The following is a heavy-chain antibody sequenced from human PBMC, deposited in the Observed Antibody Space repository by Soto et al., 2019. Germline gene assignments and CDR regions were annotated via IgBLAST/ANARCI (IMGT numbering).Heavy chain of an antibody. CDR3: ARDLGSSWYPEYFQH. CDR2: ISSSSSTI. V-gene: IGHV3-48*01. Sequence: ESGGGLVQPGGSLRLSCAASGFTFSSYSMNWVRQAPGKGLEWVSYISSSSSTIYYADSVKGRFTISRDNAKNSLYLQMNSLRAEDTAVYYCARDLGSSWYPEYFQHWGQGTLVTVSS. J-gene: IGHJ1*01. CDR1: GFTFSSYS. D-gene: IGHD6-13*01.